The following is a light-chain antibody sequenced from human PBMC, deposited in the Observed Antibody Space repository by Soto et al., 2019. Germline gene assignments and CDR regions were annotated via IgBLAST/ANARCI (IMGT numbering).Light chain of an antibody. CDR2: GAY. CDR3: QQYGSSPRT. J-gene: IGKJ1*01. CDR1: QSVTSGY. Sequence: VLTQSPGTLSLSPGERATLSCRATQSVTSGYLAWYQQKPGQAPRLLIYGAYRRATGIQDRFSGSGSGTDFTLTISRLEPEDFAVYYCQQYGSSPRTVGQGTKVDIK. V-gene: IGKV3-20*01.